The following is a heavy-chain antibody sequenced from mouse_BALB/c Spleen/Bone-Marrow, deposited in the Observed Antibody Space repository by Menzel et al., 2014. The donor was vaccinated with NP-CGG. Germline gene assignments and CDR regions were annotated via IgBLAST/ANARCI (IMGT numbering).Heavy chain of an antibody. V-gene: IGHV5-6*01. CDR1: GFTFSSYG. CDR3: ARLPYDGPGC. CDR2: ISSGGSYT. J-gene: IGHJ2*01. D-gene: IGHD2-3*01. Sequence: EVKVEESGGDLLKPGGSLKLSCAAFGFTFSSYGMSRVRQIPDKRMVRVATISSGGSYTYYPDSVKGRFNISRDNAINTLYLQMSSLKSEDTAMYYCARLPYDGPGCWGQCTTLTISS.